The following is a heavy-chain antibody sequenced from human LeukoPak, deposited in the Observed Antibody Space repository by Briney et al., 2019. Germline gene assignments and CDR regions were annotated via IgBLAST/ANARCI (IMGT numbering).Heavy chain of an antibody. V-gene: IGHV5-51*01. J-gene: IGHJ5*02. CDR3: ARWMAGSTNWFDP. CDR1: GYRFPSYW. CDR2: IYPGDSDT. Sequence: GESLMISCKGSGYRFPSYWIGWVRQMPGKGLEWMGIIYPGDSDTRYSPSFQGQVTISADKSTSTAYLQWSSLKASDTAMYYCARWMAGSTNWFDPWGQGTLVTVSS. D-gene: IGHD5-24*01.